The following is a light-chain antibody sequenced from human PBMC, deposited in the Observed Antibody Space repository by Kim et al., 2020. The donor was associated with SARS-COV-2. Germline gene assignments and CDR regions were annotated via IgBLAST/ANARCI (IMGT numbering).Light chain of an antibody. CDR2: QAS. J-gene: IGKJ1*01. Sequence: DIQMTQSPSTLSAFVGDRVTITCRASQSIDGWLAWYQQRPGKAPRLLIYQASKLADGVPSRFSGSGSGTDFTLTVFNLQPDDSAVYYCKQYETYWTFGPGTKVDI. CDR3: KQYETYWT. V-gene: IGKV1-5*03. CDR1: QSIDGW.